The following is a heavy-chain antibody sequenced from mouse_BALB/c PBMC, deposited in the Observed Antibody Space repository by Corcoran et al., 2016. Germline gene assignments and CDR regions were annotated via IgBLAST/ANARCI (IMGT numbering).Heavy chain of an antibody. CDR3: ARRFMDY. V-gene: IGHV9-3-1*01. CDR1: GYTFTNYG. CDR2: INTYTGEP. J-gene: IGHJ4*01. Sequence: QIQLVQSGPELKKPGETVKISCKASGYTFTNYGMNWVKQAPGKGLKWMGWINTYTGEPTYADDFKGRFAFSLETSASTAYLQINNLKNEDTATYFCARRFMDYWGQGTSVTVSS.